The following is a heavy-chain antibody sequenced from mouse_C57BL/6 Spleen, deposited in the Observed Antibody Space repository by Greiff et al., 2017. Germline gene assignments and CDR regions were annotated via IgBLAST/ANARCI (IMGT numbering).Heavy chain of an antibody. Sequence: DVMLVESGPGMVKPSQSLSLTCTVTGYSITSGYDWHWIRHFPGNKLEWMGYISYSGSTNYNPSLKSRISITHDTSKNHFFLKLNSVTTEDTATYYCAREDDGTPFAYWGQGTLVTVSA. CDR1: GYSITSGYD. J-gene: IGHJ3*01. V-gene: IGHV3-1*01. CDR3: AREDDGTPFAY. D-gene: IGHD2-3*01. CDR2: ISYSGST.